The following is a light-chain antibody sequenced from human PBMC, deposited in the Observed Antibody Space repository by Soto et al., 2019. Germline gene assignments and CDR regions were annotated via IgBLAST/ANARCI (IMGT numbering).Light chain of an antibody. Sequence: QSALTQPASVSGSPGQSIAISCTGTSSDVGAHNYVSWYQQHPGKAPKLMIYDVSNRPSGVSTRFSGFKSGNTASLTISGPEDEDEAVYYGISYTGTTTLVIFGGGTRLTVL. J-gene: IGLJ2*01. CDR3: ISYTGTTTLVI. V-gene: IGLV2-14*03. CDR1: SSDVGAHNY. CDR2: DVS.